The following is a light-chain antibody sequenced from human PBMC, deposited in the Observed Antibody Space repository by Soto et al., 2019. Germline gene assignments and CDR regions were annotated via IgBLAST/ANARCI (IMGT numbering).Light chain of an antibody. CDR2: GSS. Sequence: IVMTQSPATLSVSPGERATLACRASQSVSSNLALYQHKPGHSPMLLIYGSSTRPTGVPARFSVSGSGTEFTLTISSLQSEDFAVYFCKQYNNNNWPTFGGGTKVEFK. J-gene: IGKJ4*01. V-gene: IGKV3-15*01. CDR1: QSVSSN. CDR3: KQYNNNNWPT.